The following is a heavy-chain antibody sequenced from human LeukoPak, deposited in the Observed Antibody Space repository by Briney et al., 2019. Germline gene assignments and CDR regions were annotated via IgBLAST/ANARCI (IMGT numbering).Heavy chain of an antibody. V-gene: IGHV1-2*02. Sequence: ASVKVSCKASGYTFTGYYMHWVRQAPGQGLEWMGWINPNSGGTNYAQKFQGRVTMTRDTSISTAYMELSRLRSDDTAVYYCARDRTYYYDSSGYYSYYFDYWGQGTLVTVSS. CDR2: INPNSGGT. D-gene: IGHD3-22*01. CDR1: GYTFTGYY. J-gene: IGHJ4*02. CDR3: ARDRTYYYDSSGYYSYYFDY.